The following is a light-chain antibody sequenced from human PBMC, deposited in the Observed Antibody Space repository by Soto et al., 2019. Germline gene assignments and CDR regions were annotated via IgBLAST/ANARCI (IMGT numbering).Light chain of an antibody. V-gene: IGLV3-21*02. CDR1: NIGSKS. CDR2: DDS. CDR3: QVWDSSSDLSV. Sequence: SYELTQPPSVSVAPGQTARITCGGTNIGSKSVHWYQQKPGQAPVLVVYDDSDRPSGIPERFSGSNSGNTATLTISRVEAGDEADYYCQVWDSSSDLSVFGGGTKLTVL. J-gene: IGLJ2*01.